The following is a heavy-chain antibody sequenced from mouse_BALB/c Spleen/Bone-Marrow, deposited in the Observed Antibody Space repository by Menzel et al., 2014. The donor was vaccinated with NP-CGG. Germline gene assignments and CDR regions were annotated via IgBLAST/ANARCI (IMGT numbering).Heavy chain of an antibody. CDR1: GYTFTTYW. Sequence: VQLQQSGAELAKPGASVKMSCKASGYTFTTYWMHWVKQRPGQGLEWIGYINPNTGYTEYNQKFKDKATLTADKSSSTAYMQLSSLTSEDSAVYYCGRDYDYDYSYAMDHWGQGTSVTVSS. CDR2: INPNTGYT. D-gene: IGHD2-4*01. CDR3: GRDYDYDYSYAMDH. V-gene: IGHV1-7*01. J-gene: IGHJ4*01.